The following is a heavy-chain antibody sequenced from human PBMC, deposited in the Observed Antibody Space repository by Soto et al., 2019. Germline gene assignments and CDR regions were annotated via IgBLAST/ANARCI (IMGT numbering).Heavy chain of an antibody. V-gene: IGHV1-3*01. CDR1: GYTFTGYA. J-gene: IGHJ4*02. D-gene: IGHD6-19*01. CDR2: INAGNGNT. Sequence: ASVKVSCKASGYTFTGYAMHWVRQAPGQRLEWMGWINAGNGNTKYSQKFQGRVTITRDTSASTAYMELSSLRSEDTAVYYCARAVAVPADFDYWRQGTLVTVS. CDR3: ARAVAVPADFDY.